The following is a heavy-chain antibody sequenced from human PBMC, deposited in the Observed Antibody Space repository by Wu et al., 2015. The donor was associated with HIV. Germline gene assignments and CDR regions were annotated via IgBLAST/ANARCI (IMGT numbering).Heavy chain of an antibody. Sequence: QVRLVQSGVEVKETGASVKVSCEISGYTFTNFGISWVRQAPGQGLEWMGWISPYNGDTKYAQKFQGRVTMTTDTSTTTAYLELRSLRHDDTAVYYCARVERRSSIGPSYYYYYMDVWGKGTTVTVPS. V-gene: IGHV1-18*01. CDR3: ARVERRSSIGPSYYYYYMDV. CDR1: GYTFTNFG. CDR2: ISPYNGDT. D-gene: IGHD6-25*01. J-gene: IGHJ6*03.